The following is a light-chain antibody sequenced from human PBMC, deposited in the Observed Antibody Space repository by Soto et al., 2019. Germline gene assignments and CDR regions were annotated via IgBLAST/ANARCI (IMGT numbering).Light chain of an antibody. CDR3: QQSYSTPIT. CDR2: AAS. CDR1: QSISSY. J-gene: IGKJ5*01. Sequence: DIQLTQSPSSISASVGDKVTITCRASQSISSYLYWYQQKPGKAPKLLIYAASSLQSGVPSRFSGSGTGTDFTLTISSLQPEDFATFYCQQSYSTPITFAQGTRLEIK. V-gene: IGKV1-39*01.